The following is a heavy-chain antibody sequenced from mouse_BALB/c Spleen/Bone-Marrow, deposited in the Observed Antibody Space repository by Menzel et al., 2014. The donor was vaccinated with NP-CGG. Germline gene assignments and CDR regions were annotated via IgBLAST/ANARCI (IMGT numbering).Heavy chain of an antibody. CDR1: GFTLSSYG. Sequence: EVNLVESGGGLGQPGGSLKLSCVASGFTLSSYGMSSVRQIPDKGLELVATINNNGGSTYYPGSVKGQSTIPRDNAKNALYLRMSGLKSEDTGVYYCPRVCEWYFDVWGAGTTVTVSS. V-gene: IGHV5-6-3*01. CDR2: INNNGGST. J-gene: IGHJ1*01. CDR3: PRVCEWYFDV.